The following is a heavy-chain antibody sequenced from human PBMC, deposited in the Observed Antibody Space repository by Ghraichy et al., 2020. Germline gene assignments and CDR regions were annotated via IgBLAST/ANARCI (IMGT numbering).Heavy chain of an antibody. CDR2: IWPGDSDT. CDR1: GYTFTSSW. CDR3: ARHETLASPQHH. D-gene: IGHD2-2*01. J-gene: IGHJ1*01. Sequence: GESLNISCQYSGYTFTSSWISWVRQMPGKGLEWMGVIWPGDSDTIYSPSFAGRVTISADKSISTAYLQWNALKASDTAIYYCARHETLASPQHHWGPGTQVTVSS. V-gene: IGHV5-51*01.